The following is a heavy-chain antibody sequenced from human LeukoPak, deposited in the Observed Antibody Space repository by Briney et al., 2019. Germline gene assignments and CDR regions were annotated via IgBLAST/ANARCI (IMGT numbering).Heavy chain of an antibody. V-gene: IGHV4-4*07. J-gene: IGHJ6*03. CDR2: IYTSGST. CDR1: GGSISSYY. CDR3: ARGGDSRTGYYYYYMDV. D-gene: IGHD2-21*02. Sequence: PSETLSLTCTVSGGSISSYYWSWIRQPAGKGLEWIGRIYTSGSTNHNPSLKSRVTMSVDTSKNQFSLKLSSVTAADTAVYYCARGGDSRTGYYYYYMDVWGKGTTVTVSS.